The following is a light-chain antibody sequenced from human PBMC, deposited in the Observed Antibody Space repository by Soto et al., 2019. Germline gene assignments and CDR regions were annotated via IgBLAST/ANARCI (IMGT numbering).Light chain of an antibody. CDR3: SAYTSTTNWV. CDR2: EVS. V-gene: IGLV2-14*01. CDR1: SSDVGGYNY. J-gene: IGLJ3*02. Sequence: QSVLTQPASVSGSPGQSITISCTGTSSDVGGYNYVSWFQQHPGKVPKLLISEVSNRPSGVSNRFSGSKSGNTASLTISGLQAEDEADYYCSAYTSTTNWVFGGGTKLT.